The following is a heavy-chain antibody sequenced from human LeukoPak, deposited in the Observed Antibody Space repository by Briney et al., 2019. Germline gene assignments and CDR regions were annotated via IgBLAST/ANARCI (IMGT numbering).Heavy chain of an antibody. CDR3: ARESYDFWSGYDAFDI. CDR2: IYYSGST. Sequence: PSETLSLTCTVSGGSISSYYWSWIRQPPGKGLEWIGYIYYSGSTNYNPSLKSRVTISVDTSKNQFSLKLSSVTAADTAVYYCARESYDFWSGYDAFDIWGQGTMVTVSS. J-gene: IGHJ3*02. CDR1: GGSISSYY. D-gene: IGHD3-3*01. V-gene: IGHV4-59*01.